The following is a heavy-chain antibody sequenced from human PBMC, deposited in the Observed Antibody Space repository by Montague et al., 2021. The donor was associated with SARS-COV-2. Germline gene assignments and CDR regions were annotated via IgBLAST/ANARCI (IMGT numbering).Heavy chain of an antibody. CDR2: ITYHANS. CDR3: ARIRNSVSWCDD. CDR1: GGSFSSYFYS. Sequence: SETLSLTCAVYGGSFSSYFYSWIWMRPPPAQDLIGIMSITYHANSNYNPSLRSRVTISIATSKNQFSLNLTSVTAADTAVYYCARIRNSVSWCDDWGQGTLVTVSS. D-gene: IGHD2/OR15-2a*01. V-gene: IGHV4-39*07. J-gene: IGHJ4*02.